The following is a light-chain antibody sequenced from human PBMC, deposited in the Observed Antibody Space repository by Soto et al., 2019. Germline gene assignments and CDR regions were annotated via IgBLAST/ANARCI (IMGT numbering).Light chain of an antibody. J-gene: IGKJ1*01. CDR1: HSVSGC. Sequence: DIQMTQSPSTLSASVGAPVPDTSRVRHSVSGCLAWYQQNPGEAPKLLIYDASAWPRGVPSRFSGSGSGTKVTLTIASLQPDDFATYYCQQYETLPGTFGPGTKV. CDR3: QQYETLPGT. V-gene: IGKV1-5*01. CDR2: DAS.